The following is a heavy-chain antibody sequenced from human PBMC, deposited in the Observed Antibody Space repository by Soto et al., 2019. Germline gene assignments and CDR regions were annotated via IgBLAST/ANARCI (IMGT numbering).Heavy chain of an antibody. J-gene: IGHJ5*02. Sequence: QVQLQESGPGLVKPSETLSLTCTVSGGSISSYYWSWIRQPPGKGLEWIGYIYYSGSTNYNPSLKSRVTISVDTSKNQFSLKLSSVTAADTAVYYCARGTMYNWNDFWFDPWGQGTLVTVSS. CDR1: GGSISSYY. D-gene: IGHD1-20*01. CDR2: IYYSGST. CDR3: ARGTMYNWNDFWFDP. V-gene: IGHV4-59*01.